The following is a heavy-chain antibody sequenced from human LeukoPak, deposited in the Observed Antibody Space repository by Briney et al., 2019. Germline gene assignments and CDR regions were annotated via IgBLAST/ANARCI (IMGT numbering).Heavy chain of an antibody. Sequence: GGSLRLSCAASGFIFSSYAMSWVRQAPGKGLEWVSPISGSGDTTYYADSVKGRFTISRDNSKNTLYLQMNSLRAEDTAVYYCAKDSAYNSRWYSSFDHWGQGTLATVSS. D-gene: IGHD6-13*01. CDR2: ISGSGDTT. V-gene: IGHV3-23*01. CDR3: AKDSAYNSRWYSSFDH. CDR1: GFIFSSYA. J-gene: IGHJ4*02.